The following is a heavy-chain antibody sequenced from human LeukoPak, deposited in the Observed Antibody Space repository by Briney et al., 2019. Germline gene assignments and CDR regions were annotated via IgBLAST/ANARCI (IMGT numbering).Heavy chain of an antibody. V-gene: IGHV3-23*01. CDR3: AKDLGYYYDSSDYYHDY. CDR2: ISGSGGST. Sequence: GGSLRLSCAASGFTFSSYAMSWVRQAPGKGLEWVSAISGSGGSTYYADSVKGRFTISRDNSKNTLYLQMNSLRAEDTAVYYCAKDLGYYYDSSDYYHDYWGQGTLVTVSS. D-gene: IGHD3-22*01. J-gene: IGHJ4*02. CDR1: GFTFSSYA.